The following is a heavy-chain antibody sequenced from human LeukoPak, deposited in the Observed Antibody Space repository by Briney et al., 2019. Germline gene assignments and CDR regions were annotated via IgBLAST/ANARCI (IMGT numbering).Heavy chain of an antibody. J-gene: IGHJ4*02. V-gene: IGHV3-30*18. D-gene: IGHD4-17*01. CDR2: ISYDGSNK. CDR3: AKGDDYGDYAAYY. CDR1: GFTFSSYG. Sequence: PGGSLRLSCAASGFTFSSYGMHWVRQAPGKGLEWVAVISYDGSNKYYADSVKGRFTISRDNSKNTLYLQMNSLRAEDTAVYYCAKGDDYGDYAAYYWGQGTLVTVSS.